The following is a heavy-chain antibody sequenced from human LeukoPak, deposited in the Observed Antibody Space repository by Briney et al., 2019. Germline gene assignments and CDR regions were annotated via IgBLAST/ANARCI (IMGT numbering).Heavy chain of an antibody. V-gene: IGHV4-30-4*08. Sequence: SETLSLTCTVSGGSISSSSYYWGWIRQPPGKGLEWIGYIYYSGSTYYNPSLKSRVTISVDTSKNQFSLKLSSVTAADTAVYYCARDPSSSWYGMDVWGQGTTVTVSS. D-gene: IGHD6-13*01. J-gene: IGHJ6*02. CDR1: GGSISSSSYY. CDR2: IYYSGST. CDR3: ARDPSSSWYGMDV.